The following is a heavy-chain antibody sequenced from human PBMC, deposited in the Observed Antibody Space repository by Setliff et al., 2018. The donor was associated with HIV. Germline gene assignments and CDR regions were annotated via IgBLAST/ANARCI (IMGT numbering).Heavy chain of an antibody. V-gene: IGHV3-23*01. CDR3: AKMAGRDGYDDAVDN. D-gene: IGHD5-12*01. Sequence: GGSLRLSCAASGFTFSSYAMNWVRQAPGKELEWVSGISGSGGSTYYADSVKGRFTISRDNAKNTLFLQMSSLRPEDTAVYYCAKMAGRDGYDDAVDNWGQGTMVTVSS. CDR2: ISGSGGST. J-gene: IGHJ3*02. CDR1: GFTFSSYA.